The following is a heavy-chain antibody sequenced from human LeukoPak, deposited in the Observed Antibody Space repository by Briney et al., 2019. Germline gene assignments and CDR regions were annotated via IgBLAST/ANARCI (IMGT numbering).Heavy chain of an antibody. CDR2: IKSKTDGGAT. J-gene: IGHJ4*02. D-gene: IGHD3-22*01. Sequence: PAGSLRLSCAASGFTFSNAWMSWVRHAPGKGLEWVGRIKSKTDGGATDYAAPVKGRFTISRDDSKNTLYLQMNSLRAEDTAVYFCAKRGVVIRVILVGFHKEAYYFDSWGQGALVTVSS. CDR1: GFTFSNAW. CDR3: AKRGVVIRVILVGFHKEAYYFDS. V-gene: IGHV3-15*01.